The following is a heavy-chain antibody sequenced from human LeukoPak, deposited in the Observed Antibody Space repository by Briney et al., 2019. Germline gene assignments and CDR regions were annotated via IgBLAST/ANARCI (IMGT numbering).Heavy chain of an antibody. V-gene: IGHV1-18*01. CDR2: ISAYNGNT. CDR1: GYTFSSYG. CDR3: ARDRQLGSSGYYAAY. D-gene: IGHD3-22*01. Sequence: GASVKVSCKASGYTFSSYGISWVRQAPGHGLEWMGWISAYNGNTNYAQKVQGRVTLTTETSTSTAYMELRSLRSDDTAVYYCARDRQLGSSGYYAAYWGQGTLVTVSS. J-gene: IGHJ4*02.